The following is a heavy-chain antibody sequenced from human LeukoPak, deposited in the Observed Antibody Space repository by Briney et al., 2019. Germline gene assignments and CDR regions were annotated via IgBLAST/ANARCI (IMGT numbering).Heavy chain of an antibody. CDR1: GRSLSSYY. D-gene: IGHD3-10*01. Sequence: PSETLSLTCTVPGRSLSSYYWSSVPQPPGKGLEWIRYISYSGSTHYNPSLKSRDTISVDTSKNQFSLKLSSVTAADTAVYYCARTSLRGVIGGLPYYFDYWGQGTLVTVSS. CDR2: ISYSGST. J-gene: IGHJ4*02. CDR3: ARTSLRGVIGGLPYYFDY. V-gene: IGHV4-59*13.